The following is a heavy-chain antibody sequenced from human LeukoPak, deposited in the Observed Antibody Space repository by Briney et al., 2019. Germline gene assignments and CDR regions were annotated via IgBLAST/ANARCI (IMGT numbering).Heavy chain of an antibody. J-gene: IGHJ4*02. CDR1: GYTFTSYD. D-gene: IGHD3-22*01. CDR3: ARGKIMFVGYYDSSVSLDY. V-gene: IGHV1-8*01. Sequence: ASVKVSCKASGYTFTSYDINWVRQATGQGLEWMGWMNSNSGNTGYAQKFQGRVTMTRNTSISTAYMELSSLRSEDTAVYYCARGKIMFVGYYDSSVSLDYWGQGTLVTVSS. CDR2: MNSNSGNT.